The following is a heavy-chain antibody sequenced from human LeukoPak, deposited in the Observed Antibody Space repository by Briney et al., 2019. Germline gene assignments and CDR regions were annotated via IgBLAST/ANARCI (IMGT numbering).Heavy chain of an antibody. Sequence: GGSLRLSRAASGFTFSSYAMSWVRQAPGKGLEWVSAISGSGGSTYYADSVKGRFTISRDNSKNTLYLQMNSLRAEDTAVYYCAKRQQQRSFFDYWGQGTLVTVSS. CDR2: ISGSGGST. V-gene: IGHV3-23*01. J-gene: IGHJ4*02. CDR1: GFTFSSYA. D-gene: IGHD6-13*01. CDR3: AKRQQQRSFFDY.